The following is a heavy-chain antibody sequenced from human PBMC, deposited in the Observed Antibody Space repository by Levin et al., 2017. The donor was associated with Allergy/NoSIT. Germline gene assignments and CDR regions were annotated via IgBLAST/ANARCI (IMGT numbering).Heavy chain of an antibody. D-gene: IGHD1-7*01. J-gene: IGHJ3*02. CDR3: ARGSINWNYGSGDAFDI. V-gene: IGHV4-30-2*01. CDR1: GGSISSGGYS. Sequence: SQTLSLPCAVSGGSISSGGYSWSWIRQPPGKGLEWIGYIYHSGSTYYNPSLKSRVTISVDRSKNQFSLKLSSVTAADTAVYYCARGSINWNYGSGDAFDIWGQGTMVTVSS. CDR2: IYHSGST.